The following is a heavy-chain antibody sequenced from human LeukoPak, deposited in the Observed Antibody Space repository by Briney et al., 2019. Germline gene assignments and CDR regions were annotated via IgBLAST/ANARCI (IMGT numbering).Heavy chain of an antibody. CDR2: ISTSSNYI. V-gene: IGHV3-21*01. J-gene: IGHJ4*02. CDR3: ARDRSAPPSDY. CDR1: GLTFSSYN. Sequence: GGSLRLSCAAAGLTFSSYNMNWVRQAPGKGLEWVSSISTSSNYIYYADSVKGRFTISRDNAKNSLYLQMNSLRAEDTAVYYCARDRSAPPSDYWGQGTLVTVSS.